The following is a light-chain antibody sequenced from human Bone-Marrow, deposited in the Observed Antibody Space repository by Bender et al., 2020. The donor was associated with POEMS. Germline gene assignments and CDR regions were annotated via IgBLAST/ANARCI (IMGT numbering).Light chain of an antibody. CDR1: ALPQRY. J-gene: IGLJ1*01. Sequence: SYELTQPPSVSVSPGLTARITCSGDALPQRYAYWYQQKPGQAPVLVVYDDTDRPSTIRERFSGSNSGNTATLTISRVEAGDEADYYCQVWDNYNDHYVFGPGTTVTVL. CDR2: DDT. V-gene: IGLV3-21*02. CDR3: QVWDNYNDHYV.